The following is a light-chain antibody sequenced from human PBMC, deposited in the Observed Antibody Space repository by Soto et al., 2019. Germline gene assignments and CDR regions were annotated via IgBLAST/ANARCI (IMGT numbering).Light chain of an antibody. CDR1: SSDVGGYNY. CDR2: DVT. V-gene: IGLV2-14*01. J-gene: IGLJ3*02. CDR3: SSYTSSSTRV. Sequence: QYALTQPASVSGSPGQSITISCTGTSSDVGGYNYVSWYQQHPGKAPQLMIYDVTNRPSGVSNRFSGSKSGNTASLTISGLQAEDEADYYCSSYTSSSTRVFGGGTKLTVL.